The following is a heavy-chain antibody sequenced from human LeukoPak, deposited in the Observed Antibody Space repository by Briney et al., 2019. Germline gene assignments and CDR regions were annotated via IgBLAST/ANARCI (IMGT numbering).Heavy chain of an antibody. V-gene: IGHV3-23*01. CDR3: AKDRSYSSSGMIVY. Sequence: PGGSLRLSCTASGFTFSSYAVSWVRQAPGKGLEWVSAISGSGGSTYYADSVKGRFTISRDNSKNTLYLQMNSLRADDTAVYYCAKDRSYSSSGMIVYWGQGTLVTVSS. CDR2: ISGSGGST. CDR1: GFTFSSYA. J-gene: IGHJ4*02. D-gene: IGHD6-6*01.